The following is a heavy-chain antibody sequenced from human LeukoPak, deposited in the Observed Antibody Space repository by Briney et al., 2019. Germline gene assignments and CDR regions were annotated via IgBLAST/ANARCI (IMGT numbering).Heavy chain of an antibody. Sequence: GGSLRLSCAASGFTFTSHWMTWVRQAPGKGLEWVANIRGDGGDKYYVDSVKGRFTISRDNAKNSVYLQMNSLRGEDTAVYHCARDIDRAHGDWGQGTLVTVSS. CDR3: ARDIDRAHGD. CDR1: GFTFTSHW. CDR2: IRGDGGDK. J-gene: IGHJ4*02. V-gene: IGHV3-7*01. D-gene: IGHD2-15*01.